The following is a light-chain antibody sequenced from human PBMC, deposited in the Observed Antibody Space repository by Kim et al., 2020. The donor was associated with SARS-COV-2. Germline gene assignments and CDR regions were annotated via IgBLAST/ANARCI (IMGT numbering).Light chain of an antibody. V-gene: IGKV3-20*01. J-gene: IGKJ3*01. CDR3: QQNGSSLFT. CDR2: GAS. Sequence: EIVLTQSPGTLSLSPGERATLSCRPSQSVSSSYLAWYQQKPGQAPRLLIYGASSRATGIPDRFSGSGSGTDFTLTTSRLEPEDFAVYYCQQNGSSLFTFGPGTKVDIK. CDR1: QSVSSSY.